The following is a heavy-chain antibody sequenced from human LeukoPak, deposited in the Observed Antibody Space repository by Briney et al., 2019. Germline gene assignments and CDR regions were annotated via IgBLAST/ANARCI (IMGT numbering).Heavy chain of an antibody. CDR3: ATRLLYGDYVLPIH. J-gene: IGHJ4*02. Sequence: ASVKVSCKVSGYTLTELSMHWVRQAPGKELEWMGGFDPEDGETIYAQKFQGRVTMTEDTSTDTAYMELSSLRSEDTAVYYCATRLLYGDYVLPIHWGQGTLVTVSS. D-gene: IGHD4-17*01. CDR2: FDPEDGET. V-gene: IGHV1-24*01. CDR1: GYTLTELS.